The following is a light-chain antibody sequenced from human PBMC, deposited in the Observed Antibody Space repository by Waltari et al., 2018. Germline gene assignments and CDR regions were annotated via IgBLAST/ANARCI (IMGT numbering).Light chain of an antibody. J-gene: IGKJ1*01. CDR3: QQYSNWPPWT. CDR2: DVS. CDR1: QSVRSN. V-gene: IGKV3-15*01. Sequence: EIVMTQSPATLSVSPGEGATLSCRASQSVRSNLAWYQQKPGQAPRLLFYDVSTRATGVPARFSGSGSGTEFTLTISSLQSEDFAIYYCQQYSNWPPWTFGQGTTVEIK.